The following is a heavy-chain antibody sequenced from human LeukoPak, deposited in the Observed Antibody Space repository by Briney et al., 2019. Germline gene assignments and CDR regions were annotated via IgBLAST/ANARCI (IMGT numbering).Heavy chain of an antibody. CDR3: ARFIAAAGEDY. Sequence: PGGALRLSCAASGFPLISNYMSWVRPAPGEGLEWVSVIYSGCSTYYADSVEGRFTISRDNSKNTLYLQMNSLRAEDTAVYYCARFIAAAGEDYWGQGTLVTVSS. CDR1: GFPLISNY. V-gene: IGHV3-53*01. CDR2: IYSGCST. J-gene: IGHJ4*02. D-gene: IGHD6-13*01.